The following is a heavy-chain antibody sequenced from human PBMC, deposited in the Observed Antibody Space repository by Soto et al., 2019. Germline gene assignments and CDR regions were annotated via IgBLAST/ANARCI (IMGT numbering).Heavy chain of an antibody. J-gene: IGHJ4*02. V-gene: IGHV4-30-2*01. D-gene: IGHD2-2*01. CDR3: AREDSIIIPAVSDF. Sequence: SETLSLTCHVSGDSISGGGFSWTWIRQPPGKGLEWIGYIYHTGETSYNPSLQSRVSMSVDTSKNQFSLKLTSVTAADTAVYYCAREDSIIIPAVSDFWGQGTLVTVSS. CDR2: IYHTGET. CDR1: GDSISGGGFS.